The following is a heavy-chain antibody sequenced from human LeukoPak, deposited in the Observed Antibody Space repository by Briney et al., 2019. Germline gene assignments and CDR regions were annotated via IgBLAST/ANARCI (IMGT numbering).Heavy chain of an antibody. J-gene: IGHJ4*02. D-gene: IGHD3-22*01. CDR2: ISSSGSTI. CDR1: GFTFSDYY. CDR3: ARDTPDYYDSSGSGLDY. V-gene: IGHV3-11*01. Sequence: PGGSLRLSCAASGFTFSDYYMSWVRQAPGKGLEWVSYISSSGSTIYYADSVKGRFTISRDNAKNSLYLQMNSLRAEDTAVYYCARDTPDYYDSSGSGLDYWGQGTLVTVSS.